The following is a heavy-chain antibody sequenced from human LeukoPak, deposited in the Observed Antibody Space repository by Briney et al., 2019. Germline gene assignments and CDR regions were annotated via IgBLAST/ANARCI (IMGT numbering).Heavy chain of an antibody. D-gene: IGHD6-13*01. Sequence: GGSLRLSCAASGFTFSSYEMNWVRQAPGKGLEWVSYISSSGSTIYYAASVKGRFTISRDNAKNSLYLQMNSLRAEDTAVYYCARDHYSSSWYNRGYYYYGMDVWGQGTTVTVSS. V-gene: IGHV3-48*03. CDR2: ISSSGSTI. CDR3: ARDHYSSSWYNRGYYYYGMDV. CDR1: GFTFSSYE. J-gene: IGHJ6*02.